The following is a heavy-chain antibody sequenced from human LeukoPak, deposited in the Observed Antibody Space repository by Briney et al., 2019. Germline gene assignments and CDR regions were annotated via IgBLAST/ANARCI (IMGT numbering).Heavy chain of an antibody. CDR3: ARAHLSSSSTDYMEV. Sequence: PGGSLRLSCAASGFTFNSYGMHWVRQVPGKGLEGVALISYDGSNKHYADSVKGRFTIFRDNSKNTLYLQMNSLRAEDTAVYYCARAHLSSSSTDYMEVWGKGTTVTVSS. CDR2: ISYDGSNK. CDR1: GFTFNSYG. V-gene: IGHV3-30*03. D-gene: IGHD6-6*01. J-gene: IGHJ6*03.